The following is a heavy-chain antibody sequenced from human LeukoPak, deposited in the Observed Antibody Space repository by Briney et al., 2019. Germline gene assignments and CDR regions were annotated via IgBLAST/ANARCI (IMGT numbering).Heavy chain of an antibody. CDR3: ARVMTTVVRAYYYYYMDV. CDR2: IYSGGST. D-gene: IGHD4-23*01. CDR1: GFTVSSNY. J-gene: IGHJ6*03. V-gene: IGHV3-53*01. Sequence: GGSLRLSCAASGFTVSSNYMSWVRQAPGKGLEWVSVIYSGGSTYYADSVKGRFTISRDNSKNTLYLQMNSLGAEDTAVYYCARVMTTVVRAYYYYYMDVWGKGTTVTVSS.